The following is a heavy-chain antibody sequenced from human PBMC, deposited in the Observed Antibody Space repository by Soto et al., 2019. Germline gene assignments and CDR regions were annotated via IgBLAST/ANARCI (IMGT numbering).Heavy chain of an antibody. V-gene: IGHV1-69*13. CDR3: ARDGDKYCSGGSCYVFFGY. J-gene: IGHJ4*02. CDR1: GGTFSSYA. CDR2: IIPIFGTA. D-gene: IGHD2-15*01. Sequence: ASVKVSCKASGGTFSSYAISWVRQAPGQGLEWMGGIIPIFGTANYAQKFQGRVTITADESTSTAYMELSSLRSEDTAVYYCARDGDKYCSGGSCYVFFGYWGQGTLVTVSS.